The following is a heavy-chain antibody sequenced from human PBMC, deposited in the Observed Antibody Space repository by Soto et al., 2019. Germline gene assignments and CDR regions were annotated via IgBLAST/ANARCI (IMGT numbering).Heavy chain of an antibody. CDR2: IKQDGSER. CDR3: ATDSGTSDY. V-gene: IGHV3-7*01. D-gene: IGHD1-1*01. Sequence: EVQLVESGGGLVQPGGSLRLSCAASGFTFSTYWMSWVRQAPGKGLEWVANIKQDGSERYYVDSVKGRFTISRDNSRSCLYLQMNSLRAEDTAVYYCATDSGTSDYWGQGTLVTVSS. J-gene: IGHJ4*02. CDR1: GFTFSTYW.